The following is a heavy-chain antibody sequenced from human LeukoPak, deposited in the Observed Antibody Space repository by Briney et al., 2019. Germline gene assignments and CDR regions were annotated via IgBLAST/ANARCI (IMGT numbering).Heavy chain of an antibody. V-gene: IGHV4-34*01. Sequence: SETLSLTCAVYGGSFSGYYWSWIRQPPGKGLEWIGEIDHSGSTNYNPSLKSRVTISVDTSKNQFSLKLSSVTAADTAVYYCARGRTVYYYYGMDVWGQGTTVTVSS. CDR3: ARGRTVYYYYGMDV. CDR2: IDHSGST. J-gene: IGHJ6*02. D-gene: IGHD2-2*01. CDR1: GGSFSGYY.